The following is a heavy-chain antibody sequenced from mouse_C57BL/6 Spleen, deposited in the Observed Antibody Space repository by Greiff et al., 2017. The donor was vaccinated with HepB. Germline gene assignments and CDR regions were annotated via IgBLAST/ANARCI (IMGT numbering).Heavy chain of an antibody. Sequence: DVQLQESGPGLVKPSQSLSLTCSVTGYSITSGYYWNWIRQFPGNKLEWMGYISYDGSNNYNPSLKNRISITRDTSKNQFFLKLNSVTTEDTATYYCARERVTTPYYFDYWGQGTTLTVSS. V-gene: IGHV3-6*01. J-gene: IGHJ2*01. D-gene: IGHD2-3*01. CDR1: GYSITSGYY. CDR2: ISYDGSN. CDR3: ARERVTTPYYFDY.